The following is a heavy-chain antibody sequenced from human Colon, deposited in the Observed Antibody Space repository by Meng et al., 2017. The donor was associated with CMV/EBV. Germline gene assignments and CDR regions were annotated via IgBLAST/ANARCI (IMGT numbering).Heavy chain of an antibody. Sequence: KASGYPFTRYDINWVRQATGQGLEWMGWMNPNSGNTGYAQKFQGRVTITRNTSISTAYMELSSLRSEDTAVYYCASGIETGTTAAFDYWGQGTLVTVSS. J-gene: IGHJ4*02. CDR1: GYPFTRYD. D-gene: IGHD1-7*01. CDR2: MNPNSGNT. V-gene: IGHV1-8*03. CDR3: ASGIETGTTAAFDY.